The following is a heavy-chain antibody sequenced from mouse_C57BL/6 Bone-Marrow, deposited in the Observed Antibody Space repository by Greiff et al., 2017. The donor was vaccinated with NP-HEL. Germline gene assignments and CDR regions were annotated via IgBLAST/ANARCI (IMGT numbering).Heavy chain of an antibody. Sequence: EVQVVESEGGLVQPGSSMKLSCTASGFTFSDYYMAWVRQVPEKGLEWVANINYDGSSTYYLDSLKSRFIISRDNAKNILDLQMSSLKSEDTATYYCARDRYYGSSWYFDVWGTGTTVTVSS. J-gene: IGHJ1*03. CDR3: ARDRYYGSSWYFDV. V-gene: IGHV5-16*01. CDR1: GFTFSDYY. CDR2: INYDGSST. D-gene: IGHD1-1*01.